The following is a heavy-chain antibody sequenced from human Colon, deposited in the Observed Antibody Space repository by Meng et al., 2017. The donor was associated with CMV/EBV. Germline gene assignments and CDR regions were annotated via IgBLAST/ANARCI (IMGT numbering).Heavy chain of an antibody. CDR3: AREKATVTTFMLLY. V-gene: IGHV1-18*01. J-gene: IGHJ4*02. CDR2: ISTYNGNT. D-gene: IGHD4-17*01. CDR1: GYTFNSYP. Sequence: QVQLVQSGAEVKKPGASVKVSCTASGYTFNSYPISWVRQAPGQGLEWMGWISTYNGNTNYAQKFQGRLTLTTVTSTSTAYMELRGLRSDDTAVYYCAREKATVTTFMLLYWGLGTLVTVSS.